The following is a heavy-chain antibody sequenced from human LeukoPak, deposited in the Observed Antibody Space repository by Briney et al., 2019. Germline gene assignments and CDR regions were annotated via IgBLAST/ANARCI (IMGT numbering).Heavy chain of an antibody. V-gene: IGHV1-18*01. CDR1: GYTFTSYG. CDR2: ISAYNGNT. D-gene: IGHD3-3*01. J-gene: IGHJ6*02. Sequence: GASVKVSCKASGYTFTSYGISRVRQAPGQGLEWMGWISAYNGNTNYAQKLQGRVTMTTDTSTSTAYMELRSLRSDDTAVYYCARSGLRFLDPYGMDVWGQGTTVTVSS. CDR3: ARSGLRFLDPYGMDV.